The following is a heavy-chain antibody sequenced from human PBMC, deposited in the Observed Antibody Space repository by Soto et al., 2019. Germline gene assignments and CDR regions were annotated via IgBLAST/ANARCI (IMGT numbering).Heavy chain of an antibody. CDR3: ARFRGSYGMDV. CDR1: GGTFSSYT. CDR2: IIPFLGIA. D-gene: IGHD3-10*01. V-gene: IGHV1-69*02. Sequence: QVQLVQSGAEVKKPGSSVKVSCKASGGTFSSYTISWVRQAPGQGLEWMGRIIPFLGIANYAQKFQGRVTITADKSTSTAYMELSSLRSEDTAVYYCARFRGSYGMDVWGQGTTVTVSS. J-gene: IGHJ6*02.